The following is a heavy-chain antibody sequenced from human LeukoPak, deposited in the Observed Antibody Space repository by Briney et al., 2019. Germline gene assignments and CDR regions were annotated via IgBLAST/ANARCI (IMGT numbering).Heavy chain of an antibody. CDR1: GGTFSSYA. CDR2: ISAYNGNT. Sequence: ASVKVSCKASGGTFSSYAISWVRQAPGQGLEWMGWISAYNGNTNYAQKLQGRVTMTTDTSTSTAYMELSSLRSEDTAVYYCARDPTSSYYYYGMDVWGQGTTVTVSS. D-gene: IGHD6-6*01. V-gene: IGHV1-18*01. J-gene: IGHJ6*02. CDR3: ARDPTSSYYYYGMDV.